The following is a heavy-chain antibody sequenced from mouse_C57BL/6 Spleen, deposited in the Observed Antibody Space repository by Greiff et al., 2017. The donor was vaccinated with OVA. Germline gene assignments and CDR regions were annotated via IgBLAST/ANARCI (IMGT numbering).Heavy chain of an antibody. CDR2: IDPNSGGT. CDR3: VYYYWSSPNVPYAMDY. D-gene: IGHD1-1*01. CDR1: GYTFTSYW. J-gene: IGHJ4*01. Sequence: QVQLQQPGAELVKPGASVKLSCKASGYTFTSYWMHWVKQRPGRGLEWIGRIDPNSGGTKYNEKFKSKATLTVDKPSSTAYMQLSSLTSEVSVIYYGVYYYWSSPNVPYAMDYWGQGTSVTVSS. V-gene: IGHV1-72*01.